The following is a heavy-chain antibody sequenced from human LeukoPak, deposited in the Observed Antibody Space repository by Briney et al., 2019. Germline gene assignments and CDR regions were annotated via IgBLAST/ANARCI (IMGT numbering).Heavy chain of an antibody. V-gene: IGHV3-48*04. Sequence: PGGSLRLSCAASGFTFSSYSMNWVRQAPGKGLEWVSYISSSSTIYYADSVKGRFTFSRDNAKNSLYLQMNSLRAEDTAVYYCASFAYDSSGYDAFDIWGQGTMVTVSS. J-gene: IGHJ3*02. CDR2: ISSSSTI. CDR1: GFTFSSYS. D-gene: IGHD3-22*01. CDR3: ASFAYDSSGYDAFDI.